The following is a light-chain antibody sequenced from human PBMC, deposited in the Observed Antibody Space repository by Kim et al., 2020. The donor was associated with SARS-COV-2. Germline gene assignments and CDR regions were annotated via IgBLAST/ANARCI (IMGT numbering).Light chain of an antibody. CDR2: GAS. CDR3: QQYGSSQT. J-gene: IGKJ1*01. V-gene: IGKV3-20*01. CDR1: QSVSSCD. Sequence: IVSTQSPGTLSLSPGERATLSCRTSQSVSSCDLAWYQQKPGQAPRLLIYGASSRATGIPNRFSGSGAGTDVTLTSSRLEPEEFAVYCYQQYGSSQTLGQGTKVDIK.